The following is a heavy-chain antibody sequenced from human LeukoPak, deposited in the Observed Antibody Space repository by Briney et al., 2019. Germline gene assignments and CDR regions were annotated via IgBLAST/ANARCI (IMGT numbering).Heavy chain of an antibody. CDR2: ISRSSYYI. D-gene: IGHD5/OR15-5a*01. Sequence: GGSLRLSCAASGFTFSEYNMNCLRQAPGKGLEWVAYISRSSYYIYYTDSVKGRYTISRDNAKNSLYLQMNSLRAEDTAVYYCARDPPLVSGPVYYYYYMDVWGKGTTVTVSS. CDR3: ARDPPLVSGPVYYYYYMDV. J-gene: IGHJ6*03. CDR1: GFTFSEYN. V-gene: IGHV3-21*01.